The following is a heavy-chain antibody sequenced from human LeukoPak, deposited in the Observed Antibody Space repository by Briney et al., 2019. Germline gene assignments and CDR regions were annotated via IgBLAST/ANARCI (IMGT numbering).Heavy chain of an antibody. CDR1: GFTPGDYG. CDR3: TRDRGSYHLDY. D-gene: IGHD1-26*01. J-gene: IGHJ4*02. CDR2: IRSKAYGGTT. Sequence: GGSLRPSRSASGFTPGDYGISRVRQAPGHGREWGGFIRSKAYGGTTEYAASVKGRFTISRDDSKSIAYLQMNSLKTEHTGVYYCTRDRGSYHLDYWGQGTLVTVSS. V-gene: IGHV3-49*04.